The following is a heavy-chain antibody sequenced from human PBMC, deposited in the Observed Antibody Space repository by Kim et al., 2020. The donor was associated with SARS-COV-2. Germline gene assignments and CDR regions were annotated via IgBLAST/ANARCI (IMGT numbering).Heavy chain of an antibody. CDR2: IYSSGTT. CDR1: GGSLTGYY. V-gene: IGHV4-59*08. Sequence: SDTLSLICSVSGGSLTGYYWSWIRQPPGKGLEWIGYIYSSGTTYYNPSHQSRLSLSIDKSTKQLSLRLNSVTTADTAVYFCARHEKSADDFDYWGQVTLV. J-gene: IGHJ4*01. CDR3: ARHEKSADDFDY.